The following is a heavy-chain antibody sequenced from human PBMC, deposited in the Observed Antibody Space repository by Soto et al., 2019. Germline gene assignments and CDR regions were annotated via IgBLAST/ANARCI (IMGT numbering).Heavy chain of an antibody. D-gene: IGHD3-22*01. CDR1: GGTFSSYA. CDR3: ARESGGHYYDSSGYYFDY. CDR2: IIPILGIA. J-gene: IGHJ4*02. Sequence: ASVKVSCKASGGTFSSYAISWVRQAPGQGLEWMGRIIPILGIANYAQKFQGRVTITADKSTSTAYMELSSLRSEDTAVYYCARESGGHYYDSSGYYFDYWGQGTLVTVSS. V-gene: IGHV1-69*04.